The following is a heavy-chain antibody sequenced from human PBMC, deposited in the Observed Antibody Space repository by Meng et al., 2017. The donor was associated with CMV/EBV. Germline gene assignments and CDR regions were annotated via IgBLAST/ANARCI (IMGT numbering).Heavy chain of an antibody. Sequence: GESLKISCAASGFTFSSYWMHWVRQAPGKGLVWVSRINSDGSSTSYADSVKGRFTISRDNAKNTLYLQMNSLRAEDTAVYYCAKDGRAAGTSFGDYWGQGTLVTVSS. J-gene: IGHJ4*02. D-gene: IGHD6-13*01. V-gene: IGHV3-74*01. CDR3: AKDGRAAGTSFGDY. CDR2: INSDGSST. CDR1: GFTFSSYW.